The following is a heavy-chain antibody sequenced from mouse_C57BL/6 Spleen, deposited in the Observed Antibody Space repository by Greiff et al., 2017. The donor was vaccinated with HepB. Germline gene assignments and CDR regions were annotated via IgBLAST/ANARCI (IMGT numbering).Heavy chain of an antibody. V-gene: IGHV1-64*01. CDR3: ASLYYGYDGGFAY. CDR1: GYTFTSYW. Sequence: QVQLQQSGAELVKPGASVKLSCKASGYTFTSYWMHWVKQRPGQGLEWIGMIHPNSGSTNYNEKFKSKATLTVDKSSSTAYMQLSSLTSEDSAVYYCASLYYGYDGGFAYWGQGTLVTVSA. D-gene: IGHD2-2*01. J-gene: IGHJ3*01. CDR2: IHPNSGST.